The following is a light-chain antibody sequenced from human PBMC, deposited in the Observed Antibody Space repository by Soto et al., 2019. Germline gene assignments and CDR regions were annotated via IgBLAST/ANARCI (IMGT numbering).Light chain of an antibody. Sequence: IQMTQSPSTLSASVGDRVTITCRASQSISSWLAWYQQKPGKAPKLLIYDASSLESGVTSRFSGSGSGTEFTLTISSLQPDDFSTYYCQQYNSYSYTFGQGTKLEIK. V-gene: IGKV1-5*01. CDR1: QSISSW. CDR2: DAS. CDR3: QQYNSYSYT. J-gene: IGKJ2*01.